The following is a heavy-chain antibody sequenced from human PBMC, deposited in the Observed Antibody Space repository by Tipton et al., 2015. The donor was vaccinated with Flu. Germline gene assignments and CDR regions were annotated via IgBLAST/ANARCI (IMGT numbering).Heavy chain of an antibody. CDR1: GFTFSTYA. CDR3: ARGGLAPGNY. CDR2: ISYDGSNK. D-gene: IGHD6-13*01. V-gene: IGHV3-30*03. Sequence: PLRLSCVASGFTFSTYAMSWVRQAPGKGLEWVAVISYDGSNKYYGDSVKGRFTLSRDNSKNTLYLQMNSLRVEDTAVYYCARGGLAPGNYWGQGTLVTVSS. J-gene: IGHJ4*02.